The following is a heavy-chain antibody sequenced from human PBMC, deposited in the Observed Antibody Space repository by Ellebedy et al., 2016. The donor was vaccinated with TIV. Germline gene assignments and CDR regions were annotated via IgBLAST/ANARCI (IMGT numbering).Heavy chain of an antibody. Sequence: MPSETLSLTCAVSGGSISSSNWWSWVRQPPGKGLEWFGEIYHSGSTNYNPSLKSRVTISVDKSKNQFSLKLNSVSAADTAVYYCAKENYGMDVWGQGTLVTVSS. CDR3: AKENYGMDV. CDR1: GGSISSSNW. J-gene: IGHJ6*02. CDR2: IYHSGST. V-gene: IGHV4-4*02.